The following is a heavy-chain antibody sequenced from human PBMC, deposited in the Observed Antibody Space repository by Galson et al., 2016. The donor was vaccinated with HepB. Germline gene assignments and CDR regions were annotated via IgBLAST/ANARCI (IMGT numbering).Heavy chain of an antibody. CDR3: ARPRGGPSYSDGTYFDF. D-gene: IGHD1-26*01. Sequence: SETLSLTCTVSGGSITSSSYYWGWVRQPPGKGLEWIGNIYYSGSTYYNPSLKSRVTISEDTSKNQFSLKLTSVTAADTAVYYCARPRGGPSYSDGTYFDFWGQGTLVTVSS. CDR2: IYYSGST. CDR1: GGSITSSSYY. V-gene: IGHV4-39*01. J-gene: IGHJ4*02.